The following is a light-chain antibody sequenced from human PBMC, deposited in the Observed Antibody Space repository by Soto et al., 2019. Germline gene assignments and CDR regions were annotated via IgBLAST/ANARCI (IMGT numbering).Light chain of an antibody. J-gene: IGKJ1*01. CDR1: QRVSSNY. Sequence: EIVLTQSPGTLSLSPGERATLSCRASQRVSSNYLAGYQQKPGQAPRLLIYGASSRATGIPDRFSGSGSGTDFTLSISRLEPEDFAVYYCQHYGSSWTFGQGTKVEIK. V-gene: IGKV3-20*01. CDR2: GAS. CDR3: QHYGSSWT.